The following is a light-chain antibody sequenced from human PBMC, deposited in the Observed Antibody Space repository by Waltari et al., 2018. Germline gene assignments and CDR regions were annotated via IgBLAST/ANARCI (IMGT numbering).Light chain of an antibody. Sequence: QAVVTQEPSLPVSPGGTVTLTCGSSTGPVTSGHYAFWFQQKAGQAPRALIYDTSNRSSWTPARFSGSLLGGKAALTLSGAQPEDAAEYHCLLSYSLARLWVFGGGTRLTVL. J-gene: IGLJ3*02. CDR1: TGPVTSGHY. V-gene: IGLV7-46*01. CDR3: LLSYSLARLWV. CDR2: DTS.